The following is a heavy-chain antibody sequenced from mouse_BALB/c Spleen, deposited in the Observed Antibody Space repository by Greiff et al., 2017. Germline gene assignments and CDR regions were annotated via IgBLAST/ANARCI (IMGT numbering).Heavy chain of an antibody. CDR1: GFTFSSYA. V-gene: IGHV5-6-5*01. CDR2: ISSGGST. Sequence: EVKLMESGGGLVKPGGSLKLSCAASGFTFSSYAMSWVRQTPEKRLEWVASISSGGSTYYPDSVKGRFTISRDNARNILYLQMSSLRSEDTAMYYCAREGGNYYAMDYWGQGTSVTVSS. D-gene: IGHD2-1*01. CDR3: AREGGNYYAMDY. J-gene: IGHJ4*01.